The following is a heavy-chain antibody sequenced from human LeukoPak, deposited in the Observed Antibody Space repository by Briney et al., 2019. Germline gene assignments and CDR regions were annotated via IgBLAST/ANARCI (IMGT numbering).Heavy chain of an antibody. Sequence: ASVKVSCKASGGTFSSYAISLVRQAPGQGLEWMGRIIPIFGTANYAQKFQGRVTITTDESTSTAYMELSSLRSEDTAVYYCANEYSSGWHSESWFDPWGQGTLVTVSS. CDR2: IIPIFGTA. J-gene: IGHJ5*02. CDR1: GGTFSSYA. V-gene: IGHV1-69*05. D-gene: IGHD6-19*01. CDR3: ANEYSSGWHSESWFDP.